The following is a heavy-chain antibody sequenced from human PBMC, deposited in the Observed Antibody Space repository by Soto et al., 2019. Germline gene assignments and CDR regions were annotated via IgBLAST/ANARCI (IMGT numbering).Heavy chain of an antibody. CDR1: GFTFSSYA. D-gene: IGHD6-19*01. Sequence: GGSLRLSCAASGFTFSSYAMHWVRQAPGKGLEWVAVISYDGSDKYYADSVEGRFTISRDNSKNTRYLQMNSLRAEDTAVYYCARDKRSGEGPYSSGWPYYYYYGMDVWGQGTTVTVSS. J-gene: IGHJ6*02. CDR3: ARDKRSGEGPYSSGWPYYYYYGMDV. CDR2: ISYDGSDK. V-gene: IGHV3-30-3*01.